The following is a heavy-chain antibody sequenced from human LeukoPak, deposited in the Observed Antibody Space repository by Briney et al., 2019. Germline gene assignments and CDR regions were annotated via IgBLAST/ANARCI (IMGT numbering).Heavy chain of an antibody. J-gene: IGHJ4*02. D-gene: IGHD3-22*01. CDR3: ARGCYDSSGYYSIPIDY. CDR2: INSDGSST. V-gene: IGHV3-74*01. Sequence: GSLRLSCAASGFTFSSYSMNWVRQAPGKGLVWVSRINSDGSSTSYADSVKGRFTISRDNAKNTLYLQMNSLRAEDTAVYYCARGCYDSSGYYSIPIDYWGQGTLVTVSS. CDR1: GFTFSSYS.